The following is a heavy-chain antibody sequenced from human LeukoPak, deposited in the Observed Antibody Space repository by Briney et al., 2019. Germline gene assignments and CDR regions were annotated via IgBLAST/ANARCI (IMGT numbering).Heavy chain of an antibody. CDR1: GFTFSSYA. CDR3: AKVADIVVVPAAIDY. CDR2: ISGSGGST. D-gene: IGHD2-2*01. V-gene: IGHV3-23*01. J-gene: IGHJ4*02. Sequence: PGGSLRLSCAASGFTFSSYAMSWVRQAPGKGLEWVSAISGSGGSTYYADSVKGRFTISRDNSKNMLYLQMNSLRAEDTAVYYCAKVADIVVVPAAIDYWGQGTLVTVSS.